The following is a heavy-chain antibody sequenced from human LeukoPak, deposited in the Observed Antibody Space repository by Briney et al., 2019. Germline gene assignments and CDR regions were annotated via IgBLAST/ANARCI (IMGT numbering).Heavy chain of an antibody. V-gene: IGHV1-8*01. J-gene: IGHJ3*02. Sequence: ASVKVSCKASGYTFTSYDINWVRQATGQGLEWMGWMNPNSGNTGYAQKFQGRVTMTRNTSISTAYMELSSLRSEDTAVYYCARAPTYVDDAFDIWGQGTMVTVPS. CDR1: GYTFTSYD. CDR3: ARAPTYVDDAFDI. CDR2: MNPNSGNT. D-gene: IGHD3-16*01.